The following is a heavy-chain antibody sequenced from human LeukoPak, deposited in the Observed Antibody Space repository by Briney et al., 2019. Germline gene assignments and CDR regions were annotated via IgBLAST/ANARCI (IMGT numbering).Heavy chain of an antibody. Sequence: GASVKVSCKASGYTFTSYDINWVRQATGQGLEWMGWMNPNSGNTGYAQKFQGRVTMTRNTSISTAYMELSSLRSEDTAVYYCARGLKSSVYYDFWSGYYTVNWFDPWGQGTLVTVSS. CDR2: MNPNSGNT. V-gene: IGHV1-8*01. D-gene: IGHD3-3*01. CDR3: ARGLKSSVYYDFWSGYYTVNWFDP. J-gene: IGHJ5*02. CDR1: GYTFTSYD.